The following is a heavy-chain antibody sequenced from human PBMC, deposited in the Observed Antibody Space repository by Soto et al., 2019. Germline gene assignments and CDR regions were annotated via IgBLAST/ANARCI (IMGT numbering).Heavy chain of an antibody. V-gene: IGHV4-34*01. CDR2: INHSGSS. CDR1: GGSFSGYF. Sequence: SETLSLTCAVYGGSFSGYFWTWIRQPPGKGLEWIGEINHSGSSNYNPSLKRRVSIFVDTSNNQFSLNLKSVTAADTAVYYCARAPKYYDHVWGNYRRASVGFGYLGQGTPVTVSS. CDR3: ARAPKYYDHVWGNYRRASVGFGY. J-gene: IGHJ4*02. D-gene: IGHD3-16*02.